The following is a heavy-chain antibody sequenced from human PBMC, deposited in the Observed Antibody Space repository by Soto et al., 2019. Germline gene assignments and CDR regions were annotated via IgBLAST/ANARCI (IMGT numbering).Heavy chain of an antibody. CDR2: IIPIFGTA. CDR3: ARPRRSGYYDYFDH. D-gene: IGHD3-3*01. Sequence: QVQLVQSGAEVKKPGSSVKVSCKASGGTFSSYAITWVRQAPGQGLEWMGGIIPIFGTANYAQKFQGRVTITADESKSKAYMELSRLRSEDTAVYYCARPRRSGYYDYFDHWGQGTLVTVSS. V-gene: IGHV1-69*01. J-gene: IGHJ4*02. CDR1: GGTFSSYA.